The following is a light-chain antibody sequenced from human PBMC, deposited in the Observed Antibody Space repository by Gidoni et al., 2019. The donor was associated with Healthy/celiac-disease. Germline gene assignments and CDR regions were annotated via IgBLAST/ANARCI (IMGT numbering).Light chain of an antibody. Sequence: IHMTQSPSSLSASVGDRVTITCRASQSISSYLNWYQQKPGKAPKLLIYAASSWQSGVPSRFSGSGSGTEFTLNISSLQTEDFATYYCQQSYSTPRTFGQGTKVEIK. CDR3: QQSYSTPRT. CDR2: AAS. V-gene: IGKV1-39*01. J-gene: IGKJ1*01. CDR1: QSISSY.